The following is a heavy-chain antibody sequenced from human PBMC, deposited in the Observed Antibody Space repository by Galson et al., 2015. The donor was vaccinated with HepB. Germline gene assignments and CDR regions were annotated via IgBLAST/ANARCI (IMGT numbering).Heavy chain of an antibody. V-gene: IGHV1-18*04. D-gene: IGHD5-24*01. CDR1: GYTFTSYG. Sequence: SVKVSCKASGYTFTSYGISWVRQAPGQGLEWMGWISAYNGNTNYAQKLQGRVTMTTDTSTSTAYMELRSLRSDDTAVYYCARDPGPDGYPNLMQLSDPTDYYYYGMDVWGQGTTVTVSS. J-gene: IGHJ6*02. CDR2: ISAYNGNT. CDR3: ARDPGPDGYPNLMQLSDPTDYYYYGMDV.